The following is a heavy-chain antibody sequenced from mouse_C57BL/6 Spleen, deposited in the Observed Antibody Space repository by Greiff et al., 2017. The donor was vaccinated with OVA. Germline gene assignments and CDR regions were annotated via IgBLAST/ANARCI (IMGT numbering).Heavy chain of an antibody. J-gene: IGHJ1*03. CDR1: GYSITSGYY. Sequence: EVHLVESGPGLVKPSQSLSLTCSVTGYSITSGYYWNWIRQFPGNKLEWMGYISYDGSNNYNPSLKNRISITRDTSKNQFFLKLNSVTTEDTATYYCARHYGSSYVNWYFDVWGTGTTVTVSS. CDR2: ISYDGSN. V-gene: IGHV3-6*01. D-gene: IGHD1-1*01. CDR3: ARHYGSSYVNWYFDV.